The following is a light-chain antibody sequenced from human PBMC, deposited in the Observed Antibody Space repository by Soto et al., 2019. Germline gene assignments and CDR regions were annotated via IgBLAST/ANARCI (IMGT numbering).Light chain of an antibody. CDR2: GAS. J-gene: IGKJ4*01. CDR1: QSISKN. V-gene: IGKV3-15*01. CDR3: QQYHNWPLT. Sequence: IVMTQSPGTLSVSPGERTTLSCRASQSISKNVAWYQQKPGQAPSLLMFGASTRATGIPARFNGSGSGTEFTLTISSLQSEDFAVYYCQQYHNWPLTFGGGTKVDIK.